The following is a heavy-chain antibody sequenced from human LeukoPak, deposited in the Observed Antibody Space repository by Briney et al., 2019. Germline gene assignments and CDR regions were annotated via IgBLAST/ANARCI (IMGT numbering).Heavy chain of an antibody. Sequence: GGSLRLSCAASGFTFSSYWMSWVRQAPGKGLEWVANIKQDGSEKYYVDSVKGRFTISRDNAKNQLYLQMNSLRAEDTAVYYCARDYGDYYFDYWGQGTLVTVSS. CDR3: ARDYGDYYFDY. CDR2: IKQDGSEK. V-gene: IGHV3-7*01. D-gene: IGHD4-17*01. CDR1: GFTFSSYW. J-gene: IGHJ4*02.